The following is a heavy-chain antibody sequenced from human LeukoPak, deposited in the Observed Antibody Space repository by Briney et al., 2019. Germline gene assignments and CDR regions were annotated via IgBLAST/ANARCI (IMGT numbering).Heavy chain of an antibody. J-gene: IGHJ3*02. CDR1: GFTFSNYS. Sequence: GGSLRLSCAASGFTFSNYSMNWVRQAPGKGLEWVSSISSSSSYIYYADSVKGRFTISRDKAKNSLYLKMNSLRAEDTAVYYCARDVPYYYESSGYYSLGFDIWGQGTMVTVSS. CDR2: ISSSSSYI. V-gene: IGHV3-21*01. D-gene: IGHD3-22*01. CDR3: ARDVPYYYESSGYYSLGFDI.